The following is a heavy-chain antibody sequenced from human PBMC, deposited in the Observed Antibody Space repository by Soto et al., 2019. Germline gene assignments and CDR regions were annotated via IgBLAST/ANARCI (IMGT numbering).Heavy chain of an antibody. Sequence: PSETLSLTCTVSGGSINSRSSYWGGIRKSPGKGPEWIGSMYYSGSTYYNPSLESRVAMSVDTSKNQFSLKLRAVSAADTAVYYCARQRTSVVTQAYFDDWGQGSLVTVSS. D-gene: IGHD2-21*02. V-gene: IGHV4-39*01. CDR3: ARQRTSVVTQAYFDD. CDR1: GGSINSRSSY. J-gene: IGHJ4*02. CDR2: MYYSGST.